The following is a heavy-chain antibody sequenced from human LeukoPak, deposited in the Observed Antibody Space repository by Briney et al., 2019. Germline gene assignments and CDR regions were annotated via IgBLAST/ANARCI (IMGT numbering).Heavy chain of an antibody. Sequence: GGSPRLSCSPSGFIFSNHFMHWVRQAPGKGLEYVSSIGPNGASTLYADSVKDRFTISRDNSRNALFVQLTSLRLEDTALYYCVKDLTGTWSFDYWGQGTLVTVSS. CDR1: GFIFSNHF. V-gene: IGHV3-64*05. CDR2: IGPNGAST. J-gene: IGHJ4*02. D-gene: IGHD3-9*01. CDR3: VKDLTGTWSFDY.